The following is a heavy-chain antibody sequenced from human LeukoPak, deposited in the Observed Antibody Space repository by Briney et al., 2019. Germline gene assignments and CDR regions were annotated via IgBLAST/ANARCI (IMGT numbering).Heavy chain of an antibody. Sequence: ASVKVSCKASGYTFTSYDINWVRQATGQGLEWMGWMNPNSGNTGYAQKFQGRVTITRNTSISTAYMELSSLRSEDTAVYYCARPQSPYYDFWSGYYTGYFQHWGQGTLVTVSS. V-gene: IGHV1-8*03. CDR2: MNPNSGNT. D-gene: IGHD3-3*01. CDR1: GYTFTSYD. CDR3: ARPQSPYYDFWSGYYTGYFQH. J-gene: IGHJ1*01.